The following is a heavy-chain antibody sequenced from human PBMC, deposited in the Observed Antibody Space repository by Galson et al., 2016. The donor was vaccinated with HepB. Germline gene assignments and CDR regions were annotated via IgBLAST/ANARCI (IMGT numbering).Heavy chain of an antibody. J-gene: IGHJ6*02. CDR2: IHYSGRA. V-gene: IGHV4-39*06. CDR3: AKVLGAGYCGGSSCAMDV. CDR1: GGSVISPTYY. Sequence: SETLSLTCSVSGGSVISPTYYWGWFRQPPGKGLEWIGSIHYSGRADYNPSLKSRLAMSVDTSKNHLALELRSVTAADTAVHYCAKVLGAGYCGGSSCAMDVWGQGTTVTVSS. D-gene: IGHD2-15*01.